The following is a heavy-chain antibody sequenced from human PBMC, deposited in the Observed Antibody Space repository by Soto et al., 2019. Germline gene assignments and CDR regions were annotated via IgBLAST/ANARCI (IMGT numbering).Heavy chain of an antibody. CDR3: ASHLIMPGTRGFDY. CDR1: SGSITSSNW. D-gene: IGHD1-1*01. CDR2: IYHGGNT. Sequence: QVQLQESGPGLVKPSGTLSLTCAISSGSITSSNWWSWVRQPPGKGLEWIGEIYHGGNTNYNPSLKSRLNISVDRSQNQFSLRLNSVTAADTAVYFCASHLIMPGTRGFDYWGQGSLVTVSS. V-gene: IGHV4-4*02. J-gene: IGHJ4*02.